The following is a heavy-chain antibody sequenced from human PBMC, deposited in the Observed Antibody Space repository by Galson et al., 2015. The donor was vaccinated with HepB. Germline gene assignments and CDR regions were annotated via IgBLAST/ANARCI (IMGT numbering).Heavy chain of an antibody. CDR2: IYSGGST. CDR3: ARTYGGNSFAFDI. CDR1: GFTVSNNY. J-gene: IGHJ4*02. Sequence: SLRLSCAASGFTVSNNYIGWVRQAPGKGLEWVSVIYSGGSTYYADSVRGRFTISADNSKNTLFLQMNSLRAEDTAVYFCARTYGGNSFAFDIWGRGTLVTVSS. V-gene: IGHV3-53*01. D-gene: IGHD4-23*01.